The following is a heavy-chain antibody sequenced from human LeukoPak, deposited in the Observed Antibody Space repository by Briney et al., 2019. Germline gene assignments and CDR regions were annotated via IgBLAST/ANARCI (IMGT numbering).Heavy chain of an antibody. V-gene: IGHV4-59*08. Sequence: PSETLSLTCTVSGGSISNYYWSWIRQPPGKGLEWIGYIDHSGSTKYNPSLRSRVTISADTSKSQISLKLRSVSAADTAVYYCAGQGHSYALIDYWGQGTLVTVSS. D-gene: IGHD3-10*01. CDR1: GGSISNYY. CDR3: AGQGHSYALIDY. CDR2: IDHSGST. J-gene: IGHJ4*02.